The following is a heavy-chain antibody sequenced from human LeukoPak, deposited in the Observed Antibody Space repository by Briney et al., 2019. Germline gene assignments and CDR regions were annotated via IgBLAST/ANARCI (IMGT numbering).Heavy chain of an antibody. CDR2: IYHSGST. CDR3: AKGGRRRGANYGDYQYYFDY. J-gene: IGHJ4*02. Sequence: SETLSLTCAVSGVSISSGGYSWSWIRQPPGKGLEWIGYIYHSGSTYYNPSLKSRVTISVDRSKNQFSLKLSSVTAADTAVYYCAKGGRRRGANYGDYQYYFDYWGQGTLVTVSS. CDR1: GVSISSGGYS. V-gene: IGHV4-30-2*01. D-gene: IGHD4-17*01.